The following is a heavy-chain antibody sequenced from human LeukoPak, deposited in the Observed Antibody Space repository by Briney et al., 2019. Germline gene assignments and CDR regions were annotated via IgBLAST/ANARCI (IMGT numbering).Heavy chain of an antibody. CDR2: IIPILGIA. CDR1: GGTFSSYA. D-gene: IGHD2-15*01. Sequence: ASVKVSCKASGGTFSSYAISWVRQAPGQGLEWMGRIIPILGIANYAQKFQGRVTITADKSTSIAYMELSSLRSEDTAVYYCARAQDDYFDYWGQGTLVTVSS. V-gene: IGHV1-69*04. J-gene: IGHJ4*02. CDR3: ARAQDDYFDY.